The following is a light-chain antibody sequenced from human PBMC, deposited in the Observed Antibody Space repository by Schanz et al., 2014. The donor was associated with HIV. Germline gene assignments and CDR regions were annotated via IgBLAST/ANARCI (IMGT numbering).Light chain of an antibody. V-gene: IGLV2-23*02. CDR2: EVT. Sequence: QSALTQPASVSGSPGQSITISCTGTRNDVGTYNLVSWYQQHPGKAPQLMIYEVTKRPSGVSDRFSGSKSDNTASLTVSGLQAEDEGDYYCCSSPGTLTWVFGGGTKLTVL. CDR1: RNDVGTYNL. J-gene: IGLJ3*02. CDR3: CSSPGTLTWV.